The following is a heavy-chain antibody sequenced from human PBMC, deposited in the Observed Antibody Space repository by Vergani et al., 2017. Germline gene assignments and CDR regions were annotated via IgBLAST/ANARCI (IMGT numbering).Heavy chain of an antibody. J-gene: IGHJ5*01. Sequence: EVQLVESGGGLIHPGGSRRLSCEGSGFSFSGYWMHWVRQSPEKGLVWVSRIKSDGSITNYADSVKGRFTISRDNAKNTLYLEMNSLRGDDTAIYYCVRARCSGPCFMSNWFDSWGQGTLVTVSS. V-gene: IGHV3-74*01. CDR1: GFSFSGYW. CDR2: IKSDGSIT. CDR3: VRARCSGPCFMSNWFDS. D-gene: IGHD5-12*01.